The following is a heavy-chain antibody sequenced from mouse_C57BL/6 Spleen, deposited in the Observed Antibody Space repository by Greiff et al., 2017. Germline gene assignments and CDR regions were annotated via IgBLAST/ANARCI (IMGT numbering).Heavy chain of an antibody. CDR2: IDPETGGT. Sequence: QVQLQQSGAELVRPGASVTLSCKASGYTFTDYEMHWVKQTPVHGLEWIGAIDPETGGTAYNQKFKGKAILTAYKSSSTAYMELRSLTSEDSAVYYDTRYPPLYDYAMDYWGQGTSVTVSS. V-gene: IGHV1-15*01. CDR3: TRYPPLYDYAMDY. D-gene: IGHD2-3*01. J-gene: IGHJ4*01. CDR1: GYTFTDYE.